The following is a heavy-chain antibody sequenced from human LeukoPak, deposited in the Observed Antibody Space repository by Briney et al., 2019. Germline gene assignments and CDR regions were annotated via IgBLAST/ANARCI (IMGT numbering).Heavy chain of an antibody. J-gene: IGHJ4*02. CDR2: IIPIFGTA. CDR3: ARDSHSKSSGYSFDY. V-gene: IGHV1-69*01. D-gene: IGHD3-22*01. Sequence: SVKVSCKAFGGTFSSYAISWVRQAPGQGLEWMGGIIPIFGTANYAQKFKGRVTITADESTSTAYMELSSLRSEDTAVYYCARDSHSKSSGYSFDYWGQGTLVTVS. CDR1: GGTFSSYA.